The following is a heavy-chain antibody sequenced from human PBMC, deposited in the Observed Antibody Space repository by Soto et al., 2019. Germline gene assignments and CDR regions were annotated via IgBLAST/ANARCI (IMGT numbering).Heavy chain of an antibody. CDR1: GGSISSYY. Sequence: SETLSLTCTVSGGSISSYYWSWIRQPPGKGLEWIGYIYYSGSTNYNPSLKSRVTISVDTSKNQFSLKLSSVTAADTAVYYCARGRTGYYAFDIWGQGTMVTVSS. D-gene: IGHD3-9*01. CDR2: IYYSGST. CDR3: ARGRTGYYAFDI. J-gene: IGHJ3*02. V-gene: IGHV4-59*01.